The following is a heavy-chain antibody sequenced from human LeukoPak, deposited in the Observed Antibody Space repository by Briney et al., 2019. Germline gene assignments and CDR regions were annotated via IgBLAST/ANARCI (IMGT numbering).Heavy chain of an antibody. CDR2: ISGGGGST. D-gene: IGHD1-26*01. J-gene: IGHJ4*02. CDR3: AKGGKWDVTPFDY. CDR1: GFTFTSYS. V-gene: IGHV3-23*01. Sequence: GGSLRLTCAASGFTFTSYSMNWVRQAPGKGLEWVSTISGGGGSTYYADSVKGRFTISRDNSKNTLYLQVNSLRAEDTAVYYCAKGGKWDVTPFDYWGQGTLVTVSS.